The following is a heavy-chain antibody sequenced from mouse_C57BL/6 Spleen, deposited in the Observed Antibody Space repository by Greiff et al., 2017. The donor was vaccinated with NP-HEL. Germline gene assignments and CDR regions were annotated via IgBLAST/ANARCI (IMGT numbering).Heavy chain of an antibody. V-gene: IGHV1-76*01. D-gene: IGHD2-3*01. J-gene: IGHJ4*01. CDR2: IYPGSGNT. CDR3: ARGWLLTLHYAMDY. Sequence: QVHVKQSGAELVRPGASVKLSCKASGYTFTDYYINWVKQRPGQGLEWIARIYPGSGNTYYNEKFKGKATLTAEKSSSTAYMQLSSLTSEDSAVYFCARGWLLTLHYAMDYWGQGTSVTVSS. CDR1: GYTFTDYY.